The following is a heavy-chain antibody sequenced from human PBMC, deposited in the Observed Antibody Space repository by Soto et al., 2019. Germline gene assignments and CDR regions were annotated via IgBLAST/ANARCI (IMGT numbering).Heavy chain of an antibody. CDR3: AKNYGNAFDI. D-gene: IGHD3-10*01. V-gene: IGHV4-59*01. CDR2: IYYSGST. Sequence: SETLSLTCTVSGGSISSYYWSWIRQPPGKGLEWIGYIYYSGSTNYNPSLKSRVTITVDTSKNQFSLKLSSVTAADTAVYYCAKNYGNAFDIWGQGTMVTVS. CDR1: GGSISSYY. J-gene: IGHJ3*02.